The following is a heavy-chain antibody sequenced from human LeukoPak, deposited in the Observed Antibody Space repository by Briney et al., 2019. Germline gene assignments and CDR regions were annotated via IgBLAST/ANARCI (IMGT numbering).Heavy chain of an antibody. Sequence: PGGSLRLSCAASVFTFSSYAMSWVRQAPGKGLEWVSAISGSGGSTYYADSVKGRFTISRDNSKNTLYLQMNSLRAEDTAVYYCARGEKAYYDTSGYYGNYFDYWGQGTLVTVSS. D-gene: IGHD3-22*01. CDR1: VFTFSSYA. V-gene: IGHV3-23*01. CDR2: ISGSGGST. CDR3: ARGEKAYYDTSGYYGNYFDY. J-gene: IGHJ4*02.